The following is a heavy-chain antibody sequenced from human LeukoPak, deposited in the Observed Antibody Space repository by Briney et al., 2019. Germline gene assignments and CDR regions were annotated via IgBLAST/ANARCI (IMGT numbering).Heavy chain of an antibody. CDR3: AREMITFGGVIANLDAFDI. J-gene: IGHJ3*02. Sequence: GGSLRLSCAASGFTFSSYAMSWVRQAPGKGLEWVSGISWNSGTIGYADSVKGRFTISRDNAKNSLYLQMNSLRAEDTAVYYCAREMITFGGVIANLDAFDIWGQGTMVTVSS. CDR1: GFTFSSYA. V-gene: IGHV3-48*04. CDR2: ISWNSGTI. D-gene: IGHD3-16*02.